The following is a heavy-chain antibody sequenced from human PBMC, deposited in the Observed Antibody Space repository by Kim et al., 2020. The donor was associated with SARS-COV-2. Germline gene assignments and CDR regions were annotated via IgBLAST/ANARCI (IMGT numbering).Heavy chain of an antibody. Sequence: SETLSLTCTVSGGSISSSSYYWGWIRQPPGKGLEWIGSIYYSGSTYYNPSLKSRVTISVDTSKNQFSLKLSSVTAADTAVHYCARHPIIDYYGSRPKWFDPWGQGTLVTVSS. J-gene: IGHJ5*02. CDR2: IYYSGST. D-gene: IGHD3-10*01. V-gene: IGHV4-39*01. CDR3: ARHPIIDYYGSRPKWFDP. CDR1: GGSISSSSYY.